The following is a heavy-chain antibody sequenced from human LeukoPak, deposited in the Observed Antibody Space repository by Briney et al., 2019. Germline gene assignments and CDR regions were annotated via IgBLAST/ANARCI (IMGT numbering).Heavy chain of an antibody. CDR2: ISYVGSNK. Sequence: PGGSLRLSCAASGFTFSSYAMHWVRQAPGKGLEWVAVISYVGSNKYYADSVKGRFTISKDNSKNTPYLQMNSLRAEDTAVYYCARTEQWLGHYFDYWGQGTLVTVSS. V-gene: IGHV3-30-3*01. J-gene: IGHJ4*02. D-gene: IGHD6-19*01. CDR3: ARTEQWLGHYFDY. CDR1: GFTFSSYA.